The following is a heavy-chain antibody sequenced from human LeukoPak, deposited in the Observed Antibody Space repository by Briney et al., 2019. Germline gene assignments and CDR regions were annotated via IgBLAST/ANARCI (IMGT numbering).Heavy chain of an antibody. CDR3: TRDLRATAY. CDR1: GFTFMSDS. CDR2: ISYSSTTI. Sequence: PGGSLRLSCAASGFTFMSDSMNCVRQAPGKGLEWVSYISYSSTTIYYADSVKGRFTISIDNAKNSLYLQMNSLRAEDTAVYYCTRDLRATAYFGQGTLVTVSS. J-gene: IGHJ4*02. D-gene: IGHD1-26*01. V-gene: IGHV3-48*01.